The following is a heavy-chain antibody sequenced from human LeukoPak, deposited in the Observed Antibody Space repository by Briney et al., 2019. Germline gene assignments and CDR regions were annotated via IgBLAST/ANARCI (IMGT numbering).Heavy chain of an antibody. CDR1: GASMTNSY. J-gene: IGHJ5*02. Sequence: PSETLSLTCTVSGASMTNSYWSWIRKPPGKGLEWIGYIYYSGITNYNPSLTSRVSISVDMSKNQFSLKLTSVTAADTAVYYCARGRGYFDPFDPWGQGTLVTVSS. CDR2: IYYSGIT. CDR3: ARGRGYFDPFDP. D-gene: IGHD3-9*01. V-gene: IGHV4-59*01.